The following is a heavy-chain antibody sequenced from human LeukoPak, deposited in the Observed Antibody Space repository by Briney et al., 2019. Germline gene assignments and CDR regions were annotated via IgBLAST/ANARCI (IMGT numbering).Heavy chain of an antibody. CDR2: IYPDDSDT. CDR1: GYSFTTYW. V-gene: IGHV5-51*01. D-gene: IGHD1-26*01. CDR3: ARHVGTYYYYIDV. J-gene: IGHJ6*03. Sequence: GESLKISCKGSGYSFTTYWIGWVRQMHGKGLEWMGIIYPDDSDTRYSPSFQGQVTISADKSISTAYLQWSSLKASDTAMYYCARHVGTYYYYIDVWGKGTTVTISS.